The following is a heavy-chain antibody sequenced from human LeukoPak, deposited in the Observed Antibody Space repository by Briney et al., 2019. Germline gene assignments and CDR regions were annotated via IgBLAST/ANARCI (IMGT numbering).Heavy chain of an antibody. D-gene: IGHD3-22*01. CDR3: ARGDSSGSPFW. Sequence: PSETLSLTCTVSGGSISSSSYYWGWIRQPPGKGLEWIGSIYYSGSTYYNPSLKSRVTISVDTSKNQFSLKLSSVTAADTAVYYCARGDSSGSPFWWGQGTLVTVSS. V-gene: IGHV4-39*01. CDR2: IYYSGST. CDR1: GGSISSSSYY. J-gene: IGHJ4*02.